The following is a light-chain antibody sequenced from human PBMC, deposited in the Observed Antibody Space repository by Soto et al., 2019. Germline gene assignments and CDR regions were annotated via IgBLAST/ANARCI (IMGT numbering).Light chain of an antibody. V-gene: IGLV1-51*01. Sequence: QSVLTQSPSVSAAPGQQVTISCSGSSSNIGNNYVSWYQQLPGTAPKLLIYDNNNRPSAIPDRFSGSKSGTSGTLDITGLQTGDEADYYCATWDGSLPGEVFGGGTKLTVL. CDR2: DNN. CDR3: ATWDGSLPGEV. CDR1: SSNIGNNY. J-gene: IGLJ2*01.